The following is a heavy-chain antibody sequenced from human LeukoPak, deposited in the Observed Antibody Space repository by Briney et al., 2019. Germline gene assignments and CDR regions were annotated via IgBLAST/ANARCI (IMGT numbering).Heavy chain of an antibody. CDR2: IYYSGST. D-gene: IGHD3-3*01. CDR3: ARLSTTLRGAFDI. J-gene: IGHJ3*02. CDR1: GGSISSSSFY. V-gene: IGHV4-39*01. Sequence: SETLSLTCTVSGGSISSSSFYWGWIRQPPGKGLEWIGTIYYSGSTYYNPSLKSRVTISVDTSKNQFSLKLSSVTAADTAVYYCARLSTTLRGAFDIWGQGTMVTVSS.